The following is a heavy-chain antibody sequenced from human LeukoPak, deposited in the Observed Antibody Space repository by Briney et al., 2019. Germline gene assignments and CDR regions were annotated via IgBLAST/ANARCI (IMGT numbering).Heavy chain of an antibody. V-gene: IGHV4-59*01. D-gene: IGHD1-26*01. CDR2: IYYSGST. CDR1: GGSISRYY. Sequence: SETLSLTCSVSGGSISRYYWSWIRQPPGKGLEWIGYIYYSGSTNYNPSLKSRVTISLDTSKSQFSLKLTSVTAADTAVYYCARAPIPYGGSRTDYRFDPWGQGTLVTVAS. J-gene: IGHJ5*02. CDR3: ARAPIPYGGSRTDYRFDP.